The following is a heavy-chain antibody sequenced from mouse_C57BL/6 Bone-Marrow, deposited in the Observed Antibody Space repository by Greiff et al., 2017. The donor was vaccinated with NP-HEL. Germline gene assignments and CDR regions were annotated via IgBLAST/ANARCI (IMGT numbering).Heavy chain of an antibody. CDR3: ASYDYGAMDY. CDR2: IYPGDGDT. Sequence: QVQLQQSGPELVKPGASVKISCKASGYAFSSSWMNWVKQRPGTGLEWIGRIYPGDGDTNYNGKFKGKATLTADKSSSTAYMQLSSLTSEDSAVYFCASYDYGAMDYWGQGTSVTVSS. J-gene: IGHJ4*01. V-gene: IGHV1-82*01. CDR1: GYAFSSSW. D-gene: IGHD2-4*01.